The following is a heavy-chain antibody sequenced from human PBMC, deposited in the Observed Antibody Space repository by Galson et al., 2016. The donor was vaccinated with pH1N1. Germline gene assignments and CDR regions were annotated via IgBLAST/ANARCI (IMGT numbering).Heavy chain of an antibody. Sequence: SLRLSCAASGFTFSKHWMHWVRQVPGKGLVWVSHINRDGSTTNYAGSVKGRFTISRDNAKNTLSLQMNSLGAEDTAEYYCARGNMGLDYWGQGNLVTDSS. CDR3: ARGNMGLDY. J-gene: IGHJ4*02. CDR2: INRDGSTT. V-gene: IGHV3-74*01. D-gene: IGHD2/OR15-2a*01. CDR1: GFTFSKHW.